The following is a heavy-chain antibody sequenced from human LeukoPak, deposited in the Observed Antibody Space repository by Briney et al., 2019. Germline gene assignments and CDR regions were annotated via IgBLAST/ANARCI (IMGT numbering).Heavy chain of an antibody. J-gene: IGHJ4*02. CDR2: IIPIFGTA. CDR1: GGTFSSYA. D-gene: IGHD1-26*01. CDR3: ARVNLVGATHFDY. Sequence: GASVKVSCKASGGTFSSYAISWVRQAPGQGLEWMGGIIPIFGTANYAQKFQGRVTITTDKSTSTAYMELSSLRSEDTAVYYCARVNLVGATHFDYWGQGTLVTVSS. V-gene: IGHV1-69*05.